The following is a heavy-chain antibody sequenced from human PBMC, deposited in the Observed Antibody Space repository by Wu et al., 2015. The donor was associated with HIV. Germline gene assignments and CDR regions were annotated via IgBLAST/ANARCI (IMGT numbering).Heavy chain of an antibody. CDR2: INPATGDT. V-gene: IGHV1-2*02. CDR1: GYTFSAHY. Sequence: QVQLVQSGGEVKKSGASLKISCMTAGYTFSAHYIHWVRQAPGQGLEWMGWINPATGDTKFVQTFQGRLAMTRDTATDTVNLILASVKPNDTATYYCARDWQFQVTFGDFYMDIWGNGTTVIVS. CDR3: ARDWQFQVTFGDFYMDI. J-gene: IGHJ6*03. D-gene: IGHD3-3*01.